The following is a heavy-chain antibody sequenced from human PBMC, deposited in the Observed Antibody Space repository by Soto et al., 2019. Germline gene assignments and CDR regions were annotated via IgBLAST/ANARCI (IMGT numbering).Heavy chain of an antibody. CDR2: IYHTGST. CDR1: GGSISNSNW. J-gene: IGHJ4*02. V-gene: IGHV4-4*02. Sequence: QVQLQESGPGLVKPSGTLSLTCGVFGGSISNSNWWTGVRQPPVKGLEWIGEIYHTGSTNYNSSLMSRVTISLDKPNNQFSLKLSSVTAADTAVYYCAHRPIVGAAIWGQGTLVTVSS. D-gene: IGHD1-26*01. CDR3: AHRPIVGAAI.